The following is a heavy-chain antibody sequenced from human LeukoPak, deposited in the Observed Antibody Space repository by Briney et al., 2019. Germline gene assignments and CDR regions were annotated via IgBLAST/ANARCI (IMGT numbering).Heavy chain of an antibody. J-gene: IGHJ5*02. V-gene: IGHV4-59*01. D-gene: IGHD3-22*01. CDR3: ARVDDSSGYQYSWFDP. CDR2: IYYSGST. CDR1: GDSISGYY. Sequence: PSETLSLTCAVSGDSISGYYWSWIRQPPGRGLEWIGSIYYSGSTNYNPSLKSRVTISVDTSKNQFSLKLSSVTAADTAVYYCARVDDSSGYQYSWFDPWGQGTLVTVSS.